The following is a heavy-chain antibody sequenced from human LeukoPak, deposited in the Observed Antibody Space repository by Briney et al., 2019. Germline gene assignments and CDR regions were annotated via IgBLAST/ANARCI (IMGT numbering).Heavy chain of an antibody. CDR1: GGSIRSYF. D-gene: IGHD2-15*01. CDR2: IYSSGST. CDR3: VSSSPRYCTGGTCYSSRGFDY. Sequence: KPSETLSLTCTVSGGSIRSYFWSWIRQPPGKGLEWIGYIYSSGSTNYNPSLKSRVTISADTSKTQFSLILSSVTAADTAVYYCVSSSPRYCTGGTCYSSRGFDYWGQGALVTVSS. J-gene: IGHJ4*02. V-gene: IGHV4-59*01.